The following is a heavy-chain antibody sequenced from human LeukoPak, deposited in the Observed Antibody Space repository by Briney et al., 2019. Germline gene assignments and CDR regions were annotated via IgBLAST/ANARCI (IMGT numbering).Heavy chain of an antibody. CDR2: IYYSGST. D-gene: IGHD3-10*01. V-gene: IGHV4-39*01. CDR3: ARHMWGLYGSGSFDY. J-gene: IGHJ4*02. Sequence: SETLSLTCTVSGGSISSSSYYWGWIRQPPGKGLEWIGSIYYSGSTYYNPSLKSRVTISVDTSKNQFSLKLSSVTAEDTALYYCARHMWGLYGSGSFDYWGQGTLVTVSS. CDR1: GGSISSSSYY.